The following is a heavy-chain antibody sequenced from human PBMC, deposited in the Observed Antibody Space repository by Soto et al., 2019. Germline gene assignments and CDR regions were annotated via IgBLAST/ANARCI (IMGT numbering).Heavy chain of an antibody. Sequence: GGSLRLSCAASGFSFNTYAMSWVRQAPGKGLEWVSAISGSGGSTYYGDSVKGRFSISRDNSESTLYLQMNSLRAEDTAVYYCAKGVNYYDSSGYYSHYYNGMDVWGQGTTVTVSS. J-gene: IGHJ6*02. CDR1: GFSFNTYA. CDR2: ISGSGGST. CDR3: AKGVNYYDSSGYYSHYYNGMDV. V-gene: IGHV3-23*01. D-gene: IGHD3-22*01.